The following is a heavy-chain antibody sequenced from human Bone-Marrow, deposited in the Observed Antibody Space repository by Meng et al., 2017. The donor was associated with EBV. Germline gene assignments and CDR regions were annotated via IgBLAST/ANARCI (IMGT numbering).Heavy chain of an antibody. Sequence: QLQLVQFAAEVHKHGASLKLYCKASGYNFTGYYIHWVRQAPGQGLEWVGWINANRGGINYAEKFQSRVTMTRDTSISTAFMELTSLKSDATAVYYCAMGLATEFDYWGQGTLVTVSS. CDR2: INANRGGI. D-gene: IGHD5-12*01. J-gene: IGHJ4*02. V-gene: IGHV1-2*02. CDR1: GYNFTGYY. CDR3: AMGLATEFDY.